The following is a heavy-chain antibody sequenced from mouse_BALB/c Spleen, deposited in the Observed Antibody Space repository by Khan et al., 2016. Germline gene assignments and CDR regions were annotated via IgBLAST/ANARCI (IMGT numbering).Heavy chain of an antibody. CDR1: GFDFSRYW. D-gene: IGHD1-2*01. CDR3: ARLHYDGRFAY. Sequence: EVQLQESGGGLVQPGGSLKLSCAASGFDFSRYWMSWVRQAPGKGLEWIGEINSDSSTINYTPSLKDKFIISRDNAKNKLYLQMSKVRSEDTALYYCARLHYDGRFAYWGQGTLVTVSA. CDR2: INSDSSTI. J-gene: IGHJ3*01. V-gene: IGHV4-1*02.